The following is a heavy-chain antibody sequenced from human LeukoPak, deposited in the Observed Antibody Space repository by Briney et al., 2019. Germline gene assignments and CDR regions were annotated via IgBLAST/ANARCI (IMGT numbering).Heavy chain of an antibody. CDR3: AELGITMIGGV. J-gene: IGHJ6*04. D-gene: IGHD3-10*02. CDR2: ISSSGSTI. Sequence: GGSLRLSCAASGFTFSSYEMNWVRQAPGKGLEWVSYISSSGSTIYYADFVKGRFTISRDNAKNSLYMQMNSLRAEDTAVYYCAELGITMIGGVWGKGTTVTISS. CDR1: GFTFSSYE. V-gene: IGHV3-48*03.